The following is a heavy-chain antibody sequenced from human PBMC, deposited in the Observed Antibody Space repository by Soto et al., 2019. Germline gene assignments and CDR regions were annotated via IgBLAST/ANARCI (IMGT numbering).Heavy chain of an antibody. CDR1: GDSISNLEYF. D-gene: IGHD7-27*01. CDR2: IYKSATT. V-gene: IGHV4-30-4*01. CDR3: ARGRYCLTGRCFPNWFDS. J-gene: IGHJ5*01. Sequence: SETLSLTCSVSGDSISNLEYFWAWIRQPPGQALEYIGYIYKSATTYYNPSFESRVAISVDTSKRQFSLNVTSLTAADTAVYFCARGRYCLTGRCFPNWFDSWGQGALVTVSS.